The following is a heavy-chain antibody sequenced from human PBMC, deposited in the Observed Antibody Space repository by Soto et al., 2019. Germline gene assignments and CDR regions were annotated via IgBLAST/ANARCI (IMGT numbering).Heavy chain of an antibody. V-gene: IGHV3-48*01. CDR1: GFTFSSYT. Sequence: AQLVESGGGFVQPGGSLRLSCAASGFTFSSYTMTWVRQAPGEGLESVSYITSSSSAKYYADSVKGRFTISRDNAKNSLYLQMNSLRAEDTAVYYCARRSRDYYGSGTYVFDYWGQGTLVTVSS. J-gene: IGHJ4*02. D-gene: IGHD3-10*01. CDR2: ITSSSSAK. CDR3: ARRSRDYYGSGTYVFDY.